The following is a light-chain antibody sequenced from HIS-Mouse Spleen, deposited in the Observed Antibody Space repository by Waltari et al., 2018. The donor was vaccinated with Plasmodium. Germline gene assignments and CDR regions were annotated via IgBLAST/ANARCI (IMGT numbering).Light chain of an antibody. J-gene: IGLJ2*01. V-gene: IGLV2-8*01. Sequence: QSALTQPPSASGSPGQSVTISCTGTSSDVGGYNYVSWYQQHPGKAPELMIYEFCKRPSGVPDRFSVSKSGNTDSLTVSGLQAEDEADYYCSSYAGSNNLFGGGTKLTVL. CDR2: EFC. CDR3: SSYAGSNNL. CDR1: SSDVGGYNY.